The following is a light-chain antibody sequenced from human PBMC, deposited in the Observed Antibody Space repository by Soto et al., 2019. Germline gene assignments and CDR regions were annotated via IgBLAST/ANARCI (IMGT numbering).Light chain of an antibody. CDR2: DAS. CDR1: RSVSSNY. CDR3: QQFGSSVT. V-gene: IGKV3-20*01. Sequence: EIVLTQSPGTLSLSPGEKATLFCRASRSVSSNYLAWFQQTPGQAPRLLIYDASGRATGIPDRFSGSGSGTDFTLTISRLEPEDFALYYCQQFGSSVTFGPGTKVDIK. J-gene: IGKJ3*01.